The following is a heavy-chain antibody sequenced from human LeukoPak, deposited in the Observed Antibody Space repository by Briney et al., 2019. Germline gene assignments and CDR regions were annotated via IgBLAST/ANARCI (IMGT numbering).Heavy chain of an antibody. CDR1: GGSISSSIYY. Sequence: SETLSLTCIVSGGSISSSIYYWAWVRQPPGKGLEWIGTVFYNGATQYSPSLKSRVTISVDTSKNQFSPKLSSVTAADTAVYYCARNRGYGSGSYYPHWGQGTLVTVSS. D-gene: IGHD3-10*01. V-gene: IGHV4-39*07. J-gene: IGHJ4*02. CDR3: ARNRGYGSGSYYPH. CDR2: VFYNGAT.